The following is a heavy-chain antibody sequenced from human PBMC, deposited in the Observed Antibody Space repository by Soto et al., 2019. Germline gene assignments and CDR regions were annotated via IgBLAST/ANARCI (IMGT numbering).Heavy chain of an antibody. CDR1: GFTFSSYA. V-gene: IGHV3-23*01. CDR3: AKDGEGSYYVASDAFDI. D-gene: IGHD1-26*01. Sequence: GGSLRLSCAASGFTFSSYAMSWVRQAPGKGLEWVSAISGSGGSTYYADSVKGRFTISRDNSKNTLYLQMNSLRAEDTAVYYCAKDGEGSYYVASDAFDIWGQGTMVTVSS. J-gene: IGHJ3*02. CDR2: ISGSGGST.